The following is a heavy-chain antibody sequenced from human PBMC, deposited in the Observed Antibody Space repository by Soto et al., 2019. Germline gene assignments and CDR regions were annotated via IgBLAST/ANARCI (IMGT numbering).Heavy chain of an antibody. V-gene: IGHV3-7*01. D-gene: IGHD6-6*01. CDR3: SRGSSSAVFGYYHYDVDV. CDR1: GFTFSSYW. CDR2: IKQDGSEK. J-gene: IGHJ6*02. Sequence: GGSLRLSCAASGFTFSSYWMSWVRQAPGKGLEWVANIKQDGSEKYYVGSVKGRITISRNNAKNSLYLQMNSLSAENAAAYYSSRGSSSAVFGYYHYDVDVWGQGTTVTVSS.